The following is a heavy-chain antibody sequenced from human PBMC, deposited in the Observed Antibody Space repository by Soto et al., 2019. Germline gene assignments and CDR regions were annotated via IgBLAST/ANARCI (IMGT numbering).Heavy chain of an antibody. J-gene: IGHJ6*02. V-gene: IGHV1-69*01. CDR2: IIPIFGTA. D-gene: IGHD3-16*02. Sequence: QVQLVQSGAEVKKPGSSVKVSCKASGGTFSSYAISWVRQAPGQGLEWMGGIIPIFGTANYAQKFQGRVTITADESTSTAYMELSSLRSEGTAVYYCARGSPMITFGGVIDTYYYYGMDVWGQGTTVTVSS. CDR1: GGTFSSYA. CDR3: ARGSPMITFGGVIDTYYYYGMDV.